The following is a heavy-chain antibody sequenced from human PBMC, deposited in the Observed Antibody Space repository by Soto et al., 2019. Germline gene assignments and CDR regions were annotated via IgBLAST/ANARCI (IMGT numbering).Heavy chain of an antibody. V-gene: IGHV3-23*01. CDR3: AKDPYYGSGSILYY. CDR2: ISGSGGTT. D-gene: IGHD3-10*01. J-gene: IGHJ4*02. Sequence: GGSLRLCCAASGFTFSSYAMSWVRQAPGKGLEWVSAISGSGGTTYYADSVKGRFTISRDNSKNTLYLQMNSLRAEDTAVYYCAKDPYYGSGSILYYWGQGTLVTVSS. CDR1: GFTFSSYA.